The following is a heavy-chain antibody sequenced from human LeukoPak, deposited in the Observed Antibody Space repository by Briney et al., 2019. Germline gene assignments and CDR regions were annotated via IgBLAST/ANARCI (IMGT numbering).Heavy chain of an antibody. V-gene: IGHV4-59*08. D-gene: IGHD4-17*01. Sequence: SETLSLTCTVSGGSISSYYWSWIRQPPGKGLEWIGYIYYSGSTNYNPSLKSRVTISVDTSKNQFSLKLSSVTAADTAVYYCAGLNSPVTNYYYYYMDVWGKGTTVTVSS. CDR2: IYYSGST. CDR1: GGSISSYY. J-gene: IGHJ6*03. CDR3: AGLNSPVTNYYYYYMDV.